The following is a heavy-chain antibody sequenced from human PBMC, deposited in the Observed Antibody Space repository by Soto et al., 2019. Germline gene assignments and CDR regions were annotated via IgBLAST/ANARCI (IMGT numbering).Heavy chain of an antibody. J-gene: IGHJ6*03. V-gene: IGHV3-48*01. CDR1: GFTFSSYS. D-gene: IGHD2-2*01. Sequence: PGGSLRLSCAASGFTFSSYSMNWVRQAPGKGLEWVSYISSSSSTIYYADSVKGRFTISRDNAKNSLYLQMNSLRAEDTAVYYCARDHCSSTSCYPYYYYYMDVWGKGTTVTVSS. CDR3: ARDHCSSTSCYPYYYYYMDV. CDR2: ISSSSSTI.